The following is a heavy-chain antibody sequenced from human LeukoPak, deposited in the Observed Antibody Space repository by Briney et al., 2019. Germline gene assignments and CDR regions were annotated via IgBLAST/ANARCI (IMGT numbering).Heavy chain of an antibody. J-gene: IGHJ6*03. CDR3: ASYYGDGYYYMDV. CDR1: GGSISSYY. CDR2: INHSGST. V-gene: IGHV4-34*01. Sequence: PSGTLSLTCTVSGGSISSYYWSWIRQPPGKGLEWIGEINHSGSTNYNPSLKSRVTISVDTSKNQFSLKLRSVTAADTAVYYCASYYGDGYYYMDVWGKGTTVTISS. D-gene: IGHD4-17*01.